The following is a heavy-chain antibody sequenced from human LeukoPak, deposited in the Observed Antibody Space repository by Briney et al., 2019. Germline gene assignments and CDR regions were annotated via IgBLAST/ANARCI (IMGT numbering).Heavy chain of an antibody. Sequence: PGGSLRLSCAASKFTFRTYAVHWVRQAPGKGLEWVAGISYDGSNEYYADSVKGRFTVSRDNSQSTLYLQMNRLRSEDTALYYCARGYGNVLLQFGEFSWGQGTLVTVSS. CDR2: ISYDGSNE. V-gene: IGHV3-30*01. J-gene: IGHJ5*02. CDR3: ARGYGNVLLQFGEFS. D-gene: IGHD3-10*01. CDR1: KFTFRTYA.